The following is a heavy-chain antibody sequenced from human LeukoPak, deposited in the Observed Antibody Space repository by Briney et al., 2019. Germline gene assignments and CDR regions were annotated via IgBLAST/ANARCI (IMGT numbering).Heavy chain of an antibody. D-gene: IGHD6-13*01. CDR1: GFTFSSYA. CDR2: ISYDGSNK. Sequence: PGGSLRLSCAAPGFTFSSYAMHWVRQAPGKGLEWVAVISYDGSNKYYADSVKGRFTISRDNSKNTLYLQMNSLRAEDTAVYYCARVPKPYSSSWHSFFDYWGQGTLVTVSS. J-gene: IGHJ4*02. CDR3: ARVPKPYSSSWHSFFDY. V-gene: IGHV3-30-3*01.